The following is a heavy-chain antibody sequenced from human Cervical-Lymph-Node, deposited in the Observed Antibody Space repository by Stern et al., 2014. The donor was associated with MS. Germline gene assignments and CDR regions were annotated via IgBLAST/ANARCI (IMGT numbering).Heavy chain of an antibody. Sequence: VQLVESGAEVKQPGASVKVSCKVSGYTLTGLSMHWVRQAPGKGLEWMGGFGPEDGETIYAKKFRGRVTMTEDSSTATAYMELRSLRSEDTAVYYCATSVRGPLAGTYGFGYWGQGTLVTVSS. CDR1: GYTLTGLS. CDR3: ATSVRGPLAGTYGFGY. V-gene: IGHV1-24*01. CDR2: FGPEDGET. D-gene: IGHD1-7*01. J-gene: IGHJ4*02.